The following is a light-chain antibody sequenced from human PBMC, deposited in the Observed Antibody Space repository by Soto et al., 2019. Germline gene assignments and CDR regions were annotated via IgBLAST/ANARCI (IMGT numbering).Light chain of an antibody. V-gene: IGKV1-5*03. Sequence: DIQMTQSPSTLSASVGDRVTITCRASQSISSWLAWYQQKPGKAPKLLIYKASSLESGVPSRFSGSLSGTEFTLTISSLQPDDFATYYCQQYDSYPWTFGQGTKVEIK. CDR1: QSISSW. CDR2: KAS. J-gene: IGKJ1*01. CDR3: QQYDSYPWT.